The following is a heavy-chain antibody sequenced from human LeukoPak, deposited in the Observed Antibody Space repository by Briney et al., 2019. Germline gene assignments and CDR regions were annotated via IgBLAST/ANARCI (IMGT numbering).Heavy chain of an antibody. J-gene: IGHJ5*02. CDR3: ASSGPKDYYGSGSYYDYWFDP. CDR1: GFTFDDYA. CDR2: ISGSGNST. D-gene: IGHD3-10*01. V-gene: IGHV3-23*01. Sequence: GGSLRLSCAASGFTFDDYAMHWVRQAPGKGLEWVSTISGSGNSTYYADSVKGRFTISRDNSKDTLYLQMNSLRAEDTAVYYCASSGPKDYYGSGSYYDYWFDPWGQGTLVTVSS.